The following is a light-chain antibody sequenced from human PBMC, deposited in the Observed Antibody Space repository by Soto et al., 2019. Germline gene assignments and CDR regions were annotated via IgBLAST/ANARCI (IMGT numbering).Light chain of an antibody. V-gene: IGLV1-40*01. Sequence: QAVVTQPPSVSGAPGQRVTVSCTGSDSNIGTPYAVHWYQHVPGTAPKLLIYGNNRRPSGVPDRFSGSKSGSSASLAITGLQAEDEADYFCQSYDTSLSGYVFGTGTKVTVL. CDR1: DSNIGTPYA. CDR2: GNN. J-gene: IGLJ1*01. CDR3: QSYDTSLSGYV.